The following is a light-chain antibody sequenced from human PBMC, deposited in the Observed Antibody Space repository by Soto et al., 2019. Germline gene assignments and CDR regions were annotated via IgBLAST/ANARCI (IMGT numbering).Light chain of an antibody. J-gene: IGKJ2*01. CDR2: AAS. CDR3: LQSNSFPHT. V-gene: IGKV1-12*01. CDR1: QYISSW. Sequence: DLQMTQSPSSVSASVGDRVTITCRASQYISSWLAWYQQKPGKAPQLLIYAASSLQSGVPSRFSGSGSWTDFTLTISSLQPEDFATYYCLQSNSFPHTFGQGTKLEIK.